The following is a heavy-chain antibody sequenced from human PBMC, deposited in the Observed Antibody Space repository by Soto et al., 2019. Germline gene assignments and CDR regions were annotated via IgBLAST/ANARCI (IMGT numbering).Heavy chain of an antibody. V-gene: IGHV1-18*01. D-gene: IGHD3-3*01. Sequence: QVQMVQSGPEVKMPGASVKVSCKTSGYTFTAYGLAWLRQAPGQRPEWMGWVGRANDNTNYVEKSQGKVNMTKDTSTATTFMRLRRLSYYDTCVYYFAREPNTDIRAYYTCAYWGQRSLVTV. CDR2: VGRANDNT. CDR1: GYTFTAYG. CDR3: AREPNTDIRAYYTCAY. J-gene: IGHJ4*02.